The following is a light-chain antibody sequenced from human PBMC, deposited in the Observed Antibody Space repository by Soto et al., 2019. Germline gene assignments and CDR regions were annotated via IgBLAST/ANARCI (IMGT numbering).Light chain of an antibody. CDR3: MQATHSQPYT. CDR1: QSLVHSDGNTY. Sequence: DVVMTQTPLSSPITLGQPASISCRSSQSLVHSDGNTYLNWLHQRPGQPPRLLMYKVSNRFSGGPDRFSGSGAGTDFTLKIIRVEAEDVGIYYCMQATHSQPYTFGQGTKLEIK. CDR2: KVS. J-gene: IGKJ2*01. V-gene: IGKV2-24*01.